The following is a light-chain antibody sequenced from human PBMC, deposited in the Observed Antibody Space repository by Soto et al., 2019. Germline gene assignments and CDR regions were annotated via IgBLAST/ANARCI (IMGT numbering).Light chain of an antibody. V-gene: IGLV2-14*01. J-gene: IGLJ1*01. CDR1: SSDVGGYNY. Sequence: QSALTQPASVSGSPGQSITISCTGNSSDVGGYNYVSWYQQHPGKAPKLMIYDVSNRPSGVSNRFSGSKSGNTASLTISGLQAEDEADYYCSSYTSSSTYVFGTETKLTVL. CDR3: SSYTSSSTYV. CDR2: DVS.